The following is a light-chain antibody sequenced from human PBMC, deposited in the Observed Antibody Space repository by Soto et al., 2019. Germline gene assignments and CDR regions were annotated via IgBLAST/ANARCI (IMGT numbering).Light chain of an antibody. V-gene: IGKV3-15*01. CDR3: QQYNVWPLT. CDR2: VAS. Sequence: EIVMTQSPVTLSVSPGDRATLSCRASQSVNSNLAWYQHKPGQTPKLLIYVASTRATGITARFSGSGSGTEFTLTISSPQSEEFAVYYCQQYNVWPLTFGGGTKVEFK. J-gene: IGKJ4*01. CDR1: QSVNSN.